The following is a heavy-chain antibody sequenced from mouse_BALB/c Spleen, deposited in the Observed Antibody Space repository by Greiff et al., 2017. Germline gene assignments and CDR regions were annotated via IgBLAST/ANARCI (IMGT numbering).Heavy chain of an antibody. D-gene: IGHD2-4*01. CDR1: GFNIKDTY. CDR3: APSTMITWGAMDY. J-gene: IGHJ4*01. Sequence: EVQLQQSGAELVKPGASVKLSCTASGFNIKDTYMHWVKQRPEQGLEWIGRIDPANGNTKYDPKFQGKATITADTSSNTAYLQLSSLTSEDTAVYYCAPSTMITWGAMDYWGQGTSVTVSS. CDR2: IDPANGNT. V-gene: IGHV14-3*02.